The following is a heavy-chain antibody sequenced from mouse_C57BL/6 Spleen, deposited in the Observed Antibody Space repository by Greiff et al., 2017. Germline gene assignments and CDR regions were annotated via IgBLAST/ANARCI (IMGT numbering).Heavy chain of an antibody. D-gene: IGHD4-1*01. CDR2: IDPETGGT. J-gene: IGHJ2*01. CDR1: GYTFTDYE. Sequence: VQLMESGAELVRPGASVTLSCKASGYTFTDYEMHWVKQTPVHGLEWIGAIDPETGGTAYNQKFKGKAILTADKSSSTAYMELRSLTSEDSAVYYYTRGRGLGPLDDWGPGTTLTVSS. V-gene: IGHV1-15*01. CDR3: TRGRGLGPLDD.